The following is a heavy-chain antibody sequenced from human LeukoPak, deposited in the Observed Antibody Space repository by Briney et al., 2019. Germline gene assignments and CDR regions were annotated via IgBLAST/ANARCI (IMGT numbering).Heavy chain of an antibody. D-gene: IGHD3-22*01. V-gene: IGHV1-46*01. J-gene: IGHJ4*02. CDR1: GYTFTSYY. CDR2: INPSGGST. Sequence: RASVTVSCKASGYTFTSYYMHWVRQAPGQGLEWMGIINPSGGSTSYAQKFQGRVTMTRDMSTSTVYMELSSLRSEDTALYYCAKDNYSSGYYYLFDYWGQGTLVTVSS. CDR3: AKDNYSSGYYYLFDY.